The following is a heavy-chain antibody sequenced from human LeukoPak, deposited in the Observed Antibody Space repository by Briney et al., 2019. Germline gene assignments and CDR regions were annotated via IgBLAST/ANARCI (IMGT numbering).Heavy chain of an antibody. CDR3: ARDWYQLLGYNWFDP. V-gene: IGHV3-7*01. Sequence: PGGSLRLSCAASGFTFSSYWMSWVPQAPGKGLEWVADIKQDGSEKYYVDSVKGRFTISRDNAKNSLYLQMNSLRAEDTAVYYCARDWYQLLGYNWFDPWGQGTLVTVSS. CDR2: IKQDGSEK. D-gene: IGHD2-2*01. J-gene: IGHJ5*02. CDR1: GFTFSSYW.